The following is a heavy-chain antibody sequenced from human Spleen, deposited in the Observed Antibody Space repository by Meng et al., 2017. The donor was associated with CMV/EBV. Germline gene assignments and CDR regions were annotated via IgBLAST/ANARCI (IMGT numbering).Heavy chain of an antibody. CDR3: AGGVNYDFWSGSPWLGMDV. D-gene: IGHD3-3*01. V-gene: IGHV4-61*08. CDR2: IHYSGSA. Sequence: GSLRLSCTVSGGSVSRGGYSWSWIRQHPGKELEWIGNIHYSGSANYNTSLKSRVTISLDTSKKTFSFKLRSVTAADTAVYYCAGGVNYDFWSGSPWLGMDVWGQGTTVTVSS. J-gene: IGHJ6*02. CDR1: GGSVSRGGYS.